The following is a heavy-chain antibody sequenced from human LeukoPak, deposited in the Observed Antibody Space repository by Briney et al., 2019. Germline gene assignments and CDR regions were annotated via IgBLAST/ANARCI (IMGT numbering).Heavy chain of an antibody. Sequence: SETLSLTCTVSGGSISSYYWRWIRQPPGKGLEWIGYIYYSGSTNYNPSLKSRVTISVDTSKNQFSLKLSSVTAADTAVYYCARAPYYDFWSGYQYYFDYWGQGTLVTVSS. D-gene: IGHD3-3*01. CDR3: ARAPYYDFWSGYQYYFDY. CDR2: IYYSGST. CDR1: GGSISSYY. J-gene: IGHJ4*02. V-gene: IGHV4-59*08.